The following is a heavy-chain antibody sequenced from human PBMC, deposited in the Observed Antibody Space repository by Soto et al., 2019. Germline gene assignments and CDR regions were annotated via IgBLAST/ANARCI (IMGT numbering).Heavy chain of an antibody. CDR2: IYHSGST. CDR1: GGSISSSNW. D-gene: IGHD1-26*01. J-gene: IGHJ5*02. V-gene: IGHV4-4*02. Sequence: QVQLQESGPGLVKPSGTLSLTCAVSGGSISSSNWWSWVRQPPGKGLEWIGEIYHSGSTNYNPSLPSRDTISVDKSKNQCSLKLSSVTAADTAVYYCARVFTWELVMGDWFDPWGQGTLVTVSS. CDR3: ARVFTWELVMGDWFDP.